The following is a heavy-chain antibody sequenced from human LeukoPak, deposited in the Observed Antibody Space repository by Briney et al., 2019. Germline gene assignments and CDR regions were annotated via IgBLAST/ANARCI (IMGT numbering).Heavy chain of an antibody. D-gene: IGHD5-18*01. Sequence: KASETLSLTCTVPGGSVSSGSYYWSWIRQPPGKGLEWIGYIYYSGSTNYNPSLKSRVTISVDTSKNQFSLKLSSVTAADTAVYHCAREAMYSYGNNFDYWGQGTLVTVSS. CDR3: AREAMYSYGNNFDY. V-gene: IGHV4-61*01. CDR2: IYYSGST. CDR1: GGSVSSGSYY. J-gene: IGHJ4*02.